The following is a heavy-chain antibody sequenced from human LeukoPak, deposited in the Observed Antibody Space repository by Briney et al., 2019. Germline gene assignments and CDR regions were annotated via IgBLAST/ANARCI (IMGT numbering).Heavy chain of an antibody. CDR2: ISSSSRTI. CDR1: GFTFSSYN. Sequence: PGGSLRLSCAASGFTFSSYNMNWVRQALGKGLEWVSYISSSSRTIYYADSVKGRFTISRDNAKNSLYLQMNSLRAEDTAVYYCAELGITMIGGVWGKGTTVTISS. J-gene: IGHJ6*04. V-gene: IGHV3-48*01. CDR3: AELGITMIGGV. D-gene: IGHD3-10*02.